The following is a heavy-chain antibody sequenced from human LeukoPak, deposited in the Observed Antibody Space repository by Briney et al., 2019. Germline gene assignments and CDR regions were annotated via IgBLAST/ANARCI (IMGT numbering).Heavy chain of an antibody. CDR1: GGSVSSGSYY. D-gene: IGHD3-22*01. CDR3: ARGRRYYDSSGYTPFDY. J-gene: IGHJ4*02. CDR2: IYYSGST. V-gene: IGHV4-31*03. Sequence: SETLSLTCTVSGGSVSSGSYYWSWIRQHPGKGLEWIGYIYYSGSTYYNPSLKSRVTISVDTSKNQFSLKLSSVTAADTAVYYCARGRRYYDSSGYTPFDYWGQGTLVTVSS.